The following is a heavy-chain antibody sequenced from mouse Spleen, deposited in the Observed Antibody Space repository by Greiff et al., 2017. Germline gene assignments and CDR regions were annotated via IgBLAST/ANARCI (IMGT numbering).Heavy chain of an antibody. Sequence: VQLQQSGPELVKPGASVKISCKASGYTFTDYYMNWVKQSHGKSLEWIGYINPNNGGTSYNQKFKGKATLTVDKSSSTAYMELRSLTSEDSAVYYCARQNLWDWWGQGTTLTVSS. CDR3: ARQNLWDW. V-gene: IGHV1-26*01. D-gene: IGHD4-1*01. CDR1: GYTFTDYY. J-gene: IGHJ2*01. CDR2: INPNNGGT.